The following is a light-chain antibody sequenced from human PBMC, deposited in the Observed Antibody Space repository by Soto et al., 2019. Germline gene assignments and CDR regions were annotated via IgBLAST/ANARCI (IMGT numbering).Light chain of an antibody. J-gene: IGKJ2*01. CDR1: QSLLHNNGNNF. V-gene: IGKV2-28*01. CDR3: MQALQTPLT. Sequence: VMTQSPLSLPVTPGEPASISCRSSQSLLHNNGNNFLDWYLQKPGQSPQLLIYLGSNRASGVPDRFSGGGSGTDFTLRISRVEAEDVGVYYCMQALQTPLTFGQGTKLEIK. CDR2: LGS.